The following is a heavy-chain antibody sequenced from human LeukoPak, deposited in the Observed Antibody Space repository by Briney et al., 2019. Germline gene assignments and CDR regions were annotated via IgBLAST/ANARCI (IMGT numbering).Heavy chain of an antibody. CDR3: ARASDPWLQLT. Sequence: AGGSLRLSCAASGFTFSNYWMIWVRQAPGKGLEWVGNIKQDGSEKRYADSVRGRSSISRDNAQTSLYLQMNSLRAEDTAVYYCARASDPWLQLTWGQGTLVTVSS. CDR1: GFTFSNYW. D-gene: IGHD5-24*01. V-gene: IGHV3-7*05. CDR2: IKQDGSEK. J-gene: IGHJ5*02.